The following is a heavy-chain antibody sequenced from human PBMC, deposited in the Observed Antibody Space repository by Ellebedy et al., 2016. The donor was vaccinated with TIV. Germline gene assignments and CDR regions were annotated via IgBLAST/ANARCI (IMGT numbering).Heavy chain of an antibody. CDR3: TRGGTSYSDY. D-gene: IGHD1-1*01. J-gene: IGHJ4*02. V-gene: IGHV4-39*07. Sequence: GSLRLSCTVSGGSISSSSYYWGWIRQSPGKGLEWIGSIYYSGSTYYNPSLKSRITISVDTSKNQFSLKLSSVTAADTAMYYRTRGGTSYSDYWGQGTLVTVSS. CDR1: GGSISSSSYY. CDR2: IYYSGST.